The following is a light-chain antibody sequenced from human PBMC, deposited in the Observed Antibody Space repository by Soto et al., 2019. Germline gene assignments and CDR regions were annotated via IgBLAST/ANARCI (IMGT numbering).Light chain of an antibody. CDR2: DSS. J-gene: IGKJ1*01. Sequence: DIPLTQSQSSLSASLAGRLPIXRRASQSISTYLNWYQQKPGEAPTLLVYDSSTLQSGVPSRFSGSGFGAEFTLTVSSLQPEDFATYYCQQSYSNPTWTFGQGTKVDIK. CDR1: QSISTY. CDR3: QQSYSNPTWT. V-gene: IGKV1-39*01.